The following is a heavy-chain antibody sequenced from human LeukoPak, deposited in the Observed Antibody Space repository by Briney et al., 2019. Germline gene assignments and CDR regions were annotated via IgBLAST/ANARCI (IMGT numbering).Heavy chain of an antibody. D-gene: IGHD2-2*02. CDR1: GYTFTSYG. CDR3: AREGYCSSTSCYTYFDY. J-gene: IGHJ4*02. V-gene: IGHV1-18*01. Sequence: ASVKVSCKASGYTFTSYGISWVRQAPGQGLEWMGWISANNGNTNYAQKLQGRVTMTTDTSTSTAYMELRSLRSDDTAVYYCAREGYCSSTSCYTYFDYWGQGTLVTVSS. CDR2: ISANNGNT.